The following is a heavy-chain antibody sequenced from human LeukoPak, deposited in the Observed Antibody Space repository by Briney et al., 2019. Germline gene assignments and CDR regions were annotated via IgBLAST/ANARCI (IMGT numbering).Heavy chain of an antibody. CDR1: GGTFSSYA. J-gene: IGHJ4*02. CDR3: ARVGLIGGITMVRRVTRTADY. V-gene: IGHV1-69*05. D-gene: IGHD3-10*01. CDR2: IIPIFGTA. Sequence: SVKVSCKASGGTFSSYAISWVRQAPGQGLEWMGGIIPIFGTANYAQKFQGRVTLTTDTSTSTAYMALRSLRSDDTAVYYCARVGLIGGITMVRRVTRTADYWGQGTLVTVYS.